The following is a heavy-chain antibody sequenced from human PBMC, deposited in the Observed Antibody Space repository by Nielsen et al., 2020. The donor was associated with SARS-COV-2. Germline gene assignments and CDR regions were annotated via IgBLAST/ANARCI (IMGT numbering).Heavy chain of an antibody. D-gene: IGHD7-27*01. CDR3: ARDPLGPFDY. J-gene: IGHJ4*02. V-gene: IGHV3-13*01. CDR1: GFTFRSYD. CDR2: IGSAGDT. Sequence: GGSLRLSCAASGFTFRSYDMHWVRQTAGKGLEWISAIGSAGDTYSPDSVKGRFTISRENAKNSLYLQMNSLRAEDTAVYYRARDPLGPFDYWGQGTLVTVSS.